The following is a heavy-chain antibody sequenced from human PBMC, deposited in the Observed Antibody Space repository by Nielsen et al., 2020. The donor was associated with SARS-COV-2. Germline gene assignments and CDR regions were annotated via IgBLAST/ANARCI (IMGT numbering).Heavy chain of an antibody. D-gene: IGHD6-19*01. CDR1: GYTFTSYG. J-gene: IGHJ4*02. CDR3: AAIRAVAGTHFDY. CDR2: ISAYNGNT. V-gene: IGHV1-18*01. Sequence: ASVKVSCKASGYTFTSYGISWVRQAPGQGLEWMGWISAYNGNTNYAQKLQGRVTMTTDTSTSTAYMELSSLRSEDTAVYYCAAIRAVAGTHFDYWGQGTLVTVSS.